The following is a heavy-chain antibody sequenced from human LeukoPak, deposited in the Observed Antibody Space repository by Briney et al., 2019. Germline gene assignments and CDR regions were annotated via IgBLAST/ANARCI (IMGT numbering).Heavy chain of an antibody. J-gene: IGHJ1*01. D-gene: IGHD3-3*01. Sequence: GGSLRLSCAASGFTFSSYGMHWVRQAPGKGLEWVSAISGSGGSTYYADSVKGRFTISRDNSKNTLYLQMNSLRAEDTAVYYCAKDGIYDFWSGAEYFQHWGQGTLVTVSS. V-gene: IGHV3-23*01. CDR1: GFTFSSYG. CDR3: AKDGIYDFWSGAEYFQH. CDR2: ISGSGGST.